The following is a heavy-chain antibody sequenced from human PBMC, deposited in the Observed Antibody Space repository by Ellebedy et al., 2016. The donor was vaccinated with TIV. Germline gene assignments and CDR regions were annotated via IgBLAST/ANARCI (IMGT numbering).Heavy chain of an antibody. D-gene: IGHD4-17*01. Sequence: GGSLRLXXAASGFTFSGYRLSWVRQAPGKGLEWVAKINRDGSDNYFVESLRGRFTISRDNSKNSLYLQMNSLRSEDTAVYYCARYGDYDFNSWGQGTLVTVSS. CDR2: INRDGSDN. V-gene: IGHV3-7*01. J-gene: IGHJ5*01. CDR3: ARYGDYDFNS. CDR1: GFTFSGYR.